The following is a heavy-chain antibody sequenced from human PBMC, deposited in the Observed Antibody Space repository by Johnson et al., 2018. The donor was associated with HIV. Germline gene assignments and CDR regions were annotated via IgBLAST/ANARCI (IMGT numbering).Heavy chain of an antibody. CDR2: INQDGSEK. Sequence: VQLVESGGGLVQPGGSLRLSCAASGFTFSSYWMSWVRQAPGKGLEWVANINQDGSEKYDVDSVKGRFTISRDNAKNAKYRQMNSLRAEDTAVYYCARGRDSTGDGGAFDIWGQGTMVTVSS. CDR1: GFTFSSYW. J-gene: IGHJ3*02. V-gene: IGHV3-7*05. CDR3: ARGRDSTGDGGAFDI. D-gene: IGHD7-27*01.